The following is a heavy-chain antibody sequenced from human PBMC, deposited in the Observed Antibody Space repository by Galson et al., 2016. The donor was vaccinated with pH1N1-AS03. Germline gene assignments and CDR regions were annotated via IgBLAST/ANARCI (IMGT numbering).Heavy chain of an antibody. J-gene: IGHJ4*02. CDR1: GFSLSTGGVH. CDR3: ARSTHVNEGLDF. V-gene: IGHV2-5*02. CDR2: IFWDGET. D-gene: IGHD2-8*01. Sequence: PALVKPTQTLTLTCTFSGFSLSTGGVHVAWIRQPPGKALEWLALIFWDGETRYRPSLRSRLTIPKDTSKNQVVLTMTNMDPVDTATYYCARSTHVNEGLDFWGQGTLVTVSS.